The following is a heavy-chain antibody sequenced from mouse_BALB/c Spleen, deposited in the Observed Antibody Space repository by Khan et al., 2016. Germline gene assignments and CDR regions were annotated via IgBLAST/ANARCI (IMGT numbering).Heavy chain of an antibody. V-gene: IGHV10-1*02. CDR1: GFTFNTYA. J-gene: IGHJ1*01. CDR3: VRQRLLTPYWYFDV. CDR2: IRSKSNNYAT. D-gene: IGHD2-3*01. Sequence: EVQLQESGGGLVQPKGSLKLSCAASGFTFNTYAMNWVRQAPGKGLEWVARIRSKSNNYATYYADSVKDRFTISRDDSQSMLYLQMNNLKTEDTAMYYCVRQRLLTPYWYFDVWGAGTTVTVSS.